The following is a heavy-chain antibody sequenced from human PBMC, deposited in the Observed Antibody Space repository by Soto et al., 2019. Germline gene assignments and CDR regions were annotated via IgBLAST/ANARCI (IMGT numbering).Heavy chain of an antibody. CDR2: ISHDGSDK. Sequence: PXGSLRLSCAASGVTLSGYVLHWVRQAPGKGLEWVALISHDGSDKNYGDSVKGRFTISRDNSKNTLYLQMDSLRAEDTAMYYCATGRKWEHSYGMDAWGQGTTVTVSS. V-gene: IGHV3-30-3*01. CDR3: ATGRKWEHSYGMDA. CDR1: GVTLSGYV. J-gene: IGHJ6*02. D-gene: IGHD1-26*01.